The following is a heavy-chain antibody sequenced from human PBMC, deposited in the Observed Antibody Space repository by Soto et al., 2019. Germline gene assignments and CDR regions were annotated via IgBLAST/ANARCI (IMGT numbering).Heavy chain of an antibody. V-gene: IGHV3-30-3*01. CDR3: ARPSEGYDSSGQFDY. J-gene: IGHJ4*02. Sequence: GGSLRLSCAASGFTFSSYAMHWVRQAPGKGLEWVAVISYDGSNKYYADSVKGRFTISRDNSKNTLYLQMNSLRAEDTAVYYCARPSEGYDSSGQFDYWGQGTLVTVSS. CDR2: ISYDGSNK. D-gene: IGHD3-22*01. CDR1: GFTFSSYA.